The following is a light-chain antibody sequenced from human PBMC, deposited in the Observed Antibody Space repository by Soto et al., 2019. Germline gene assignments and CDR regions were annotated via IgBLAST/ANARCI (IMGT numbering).Light chain of an antibody. V-gene: IGLV1-44*01. CDR1: SSNIGSNT. J-gene: IGLJ2*01. CDR2: SNN. Sequence: QSVLTQPPSASGTPGQRVTISCSGSSSNIGSNTVNWYQQLPGTAPKLLIYSNNQRPSGVPDRFSGSKSGTSASLAISGLQSEDEADYYCASRDDSLNGPVFGGGTKRTVL. CDR3: ASRDDSLNGPV.